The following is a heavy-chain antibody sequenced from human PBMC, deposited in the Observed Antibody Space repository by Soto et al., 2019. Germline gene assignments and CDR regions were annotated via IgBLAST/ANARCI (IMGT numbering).Heavy chain of an antibody. CDR1: GYTFTSYD. Sequence: QVQLVQSGAEVKKPGASVKVSCKASGYTFTSYDINWVRQATGQGLEWMGWMNPNSGNTGYAQKFQGRVTMTRNTSISTAYMELSSLRSEDTAVYYCARDRPDRNDYYGTIDYWGQGTLVTVSS. J-gene: IGHJ4*02. D-gene: IGHD3-22*01. CDR3: ARDRPDRNDYYGTIDY. V-gene: IGHV1-8*01. CDR2: MNPNSGNT.